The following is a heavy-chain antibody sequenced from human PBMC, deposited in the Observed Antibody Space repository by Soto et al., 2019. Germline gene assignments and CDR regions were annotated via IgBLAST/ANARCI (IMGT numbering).Heavy chain of an antibody. D-gene: IGHD4-17*01. Sequence: QVQLQESGPGLVKPSQTLSLTCTVSGGSISTGGYYWTWIRQHPGKGLEWIGYIYYSGSTYYNPSFTSRVTISVDTSKNQFSLKLSSVTAADTAVYYCARGLSVTLFDNWGQGTLVTVSS. V-gene: IGHV4-31*03. CDR3: ARGLSVTLFDN. CDR1: GGSISTGGYY. CDR2: IYYSGST. J-gene: IGHJ4*02.